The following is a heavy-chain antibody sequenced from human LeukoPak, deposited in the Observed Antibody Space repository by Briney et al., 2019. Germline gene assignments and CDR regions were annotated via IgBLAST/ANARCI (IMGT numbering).Heavy chain of an antibody. CDR1: GFTFNNYG. D-gene: IGHD6-19*01. J-gene: IGHJ4*02. V-gene: IGHV3-30*03. CDR2: ISYDGRNI. Sequence: GGSLRLSCAASGFTFNNYGMHWVRQAPGKGLEWVAVISYDGRNIHYPDSVKGRFTISRDIAKNTLYLQMNSLRAEDTAVYYCARDAWYSRGWHWTFDYWGRGTLVTVSS. CDR3: ARDAWYSRGWHWTFDY.